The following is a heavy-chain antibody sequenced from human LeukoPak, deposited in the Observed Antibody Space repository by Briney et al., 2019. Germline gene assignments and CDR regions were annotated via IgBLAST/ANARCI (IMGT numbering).Heavy chain of an antibody. Sequence: GGSLRLSCAASGFTLDDYAMHWVRQAPGKGLEWVSGISWNSGSIGYADSMKGRFTISRDNAKNSLYLQMNSLRAEDTALYYCAKDSEEGYCSSTSCSLGAFDIWGQGTMVTVSS. CDR3: AKDSEEGYCSSTSCSLGAFDI. CDR2: ISWNSGSI. CDR1: GFTLDDYA. D-gene: IGHD2-2*01. J-gene: IGHJ3*02. V-gene: IGHV3-9*01.